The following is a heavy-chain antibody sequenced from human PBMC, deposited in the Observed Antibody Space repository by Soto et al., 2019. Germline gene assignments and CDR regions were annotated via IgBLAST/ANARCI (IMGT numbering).Heavy chain of an antibody. CDR1: GYTYTSNY. V-gene: IGHV1-46*01. CDR3: ARDEWLDY. D-gene: IGHD3-3*01. Sequence: QVQLVQSGAEVKKPGASVKVSCRASGYTYTSNYMHWVRQAPGQGLEWMGIINPNGGSTIYAPKFQGRVTMTRDTSTSTVYMGLSSLRSEDTAVYYCARDEWLDYWGQGTLVTVSS. CDR2: INPNGGST. J-gene: IGHJ4*02.